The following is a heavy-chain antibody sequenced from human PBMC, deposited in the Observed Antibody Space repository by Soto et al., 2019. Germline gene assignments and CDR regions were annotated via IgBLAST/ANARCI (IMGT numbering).Heavy chain of an antibody. Sequence: PSETLSLTCTVSGGSISSYYWSWIRQPPGKGLEWIGYTYYSGSTNYNPSLKSRVTISVDTSKNQFSLKLSSVTAADTAVYYCARAWYYGSGSYYIDHNWRPGDYYYYMDVWGQGTTVTVSS. V-gene: IGHV4-59*01. J-gene: IGHJ6*03. CDR1: GGSISSYY. CDR2: TYYSGST. D-gene: IGHD3-10*01. CDR3: ARAWYYGSGSYYIDHNWRPGDYYYYMDV.